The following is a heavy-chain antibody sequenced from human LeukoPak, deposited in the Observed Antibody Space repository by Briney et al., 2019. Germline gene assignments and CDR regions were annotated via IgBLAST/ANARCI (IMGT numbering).Heavy chain of an antibody. D-gene: IGHD3-22*01. CDR3: ATDYYYDSSGSYYTVDY. J-gene: IGHJ4*02. Sequence: GSLRLSCAASGFSFTNAWMSWVRQPPGKGLEWIGEINHSGSTNYNPSLKSRVTISVDTSKNQFSLKLSSVTAADTAVYYCATDYYYDSSGSYYTVDYWGQGTLVTVSS. CDR1: GFSFTNAW. V-gene: IGHV4-4*02. CDR2: INHSGST.